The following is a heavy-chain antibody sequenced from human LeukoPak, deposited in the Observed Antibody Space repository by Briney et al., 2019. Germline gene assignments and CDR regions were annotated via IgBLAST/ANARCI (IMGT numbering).Heavy chain of an antibody. CDR2: ISSSGSTI. D-gene: IGHD6-13*01. Sequence: PGGSLRLSCAASGFTFSSYEMNWVRQAPGKGLEWVSYISSSGSTIYYADSVKGRFTISRDNAKNSLYLQMNSLRAEDTAVYYCAKGSKAAAGSRPYNWFDPWGQGTLVTVSS. V-gene: IGHV3-48*03. CDR3: AKGSKAAAGSRPYNWFDP. J-gene: IGHJ5*02. CDR1: GFTFSSYE.